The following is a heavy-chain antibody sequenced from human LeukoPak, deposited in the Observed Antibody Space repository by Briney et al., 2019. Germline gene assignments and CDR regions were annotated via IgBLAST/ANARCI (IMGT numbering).Heavy chain of an antibody. Sequence: GGSLRLSCAASGFTFSSYSMNWVRQAPGKELEWVSYISSSSSTIYYADSVKGRFTISRDNAKNSLYLQMNSLRAEDTAVYYCARAFNHLQRYMDVWGTGTTVTVSS. D-gene: IGHD4-11*01. J-gene: IGHJ6*03. V-gene: IGHV3-48*01. CDR1: GFTFSSYS. CDR2: ISSSSSTI. CDR3: ARAFNHLQRYMDV.